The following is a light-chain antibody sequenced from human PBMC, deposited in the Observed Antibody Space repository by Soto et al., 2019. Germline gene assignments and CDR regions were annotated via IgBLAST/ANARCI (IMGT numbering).Light chain of an antibody. CDR2: DAS. V-gene: IGKV3-11*01. CDR1: QSVSSF. J-gene: IGKJ4*01. Sequence: EIVLTQSPATLSLSPGERATLSCRASQSVSSFLAWYPQKPGQAPRLLIYDASNRATGIPARFSGSGFGTDFTLTISSLEPEDFAVYYCQHRSNWPLTFGGGTKVEIK. CDR3: QHRSNWPLT.